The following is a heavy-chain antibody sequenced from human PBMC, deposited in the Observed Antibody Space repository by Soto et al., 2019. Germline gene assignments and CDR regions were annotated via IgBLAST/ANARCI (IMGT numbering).Heavy chain of an antibody. Sequence: EVQLVESGGGLVKPGGSLRLSCAASGFTFSSYSMNWVRQAPGKGLEWVSSIISSSSYIYYADSVKGRFTISRDNAKNSLYLHMNSLRAEDPAVYYCARDFGGSRFPIWVDPGGQGTLVTVSS. CDR2: IISSSSYI. V-gene: IGHV3-21*01. CDR3: ARDFGGSRFPIWVDP. CDR1: GFTFSSYS. J-gene: IGHJ5*02. D-gene: IGHD3-10*01.